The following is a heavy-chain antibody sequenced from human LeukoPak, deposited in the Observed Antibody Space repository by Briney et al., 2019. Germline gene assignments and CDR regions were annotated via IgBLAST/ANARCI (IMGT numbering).Heavy chain of an antibody. J-gene: IGHJ4*02. CDR1: GGSISSYY. Sequence: PSETLSLTCTVSGGSISSYYWSWIRQPPGKGLEWIGYIYYSGSTNYNPSLKSRVTISVDTSKNQFSLKLSSVTAADTAVYYCARVVNWNHLIDYWGQGTLVTVSS. D-gene: IGHD1-14*01. CDR3: ARVVNWNHLIDY. CDR2: IYYSGST. V-gene: IGHV4-59*01.